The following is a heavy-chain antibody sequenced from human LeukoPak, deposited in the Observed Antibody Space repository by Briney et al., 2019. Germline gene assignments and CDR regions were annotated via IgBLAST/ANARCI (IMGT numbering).Heavy chain of an antibody. CDR3: AREPSALGYCSSTSCPRWFDP. V-gene: IGHV1-2*02. CDR1: GYTFTSYA. CDR2: INPNSGGT. Sequence: AASVKVSCKASGYTFTSYAMNWVRQAPGQGLEWMGWINPNSGGTNYAQKFQGRVTMTRDTSISTAYMELSRLRSEDTAVYYCAREPSALGYCSSTSCPRWFDPWGQGTLVTVSS. J-gene: IGHJ5*02. D-gene: IGHD2-2*01.